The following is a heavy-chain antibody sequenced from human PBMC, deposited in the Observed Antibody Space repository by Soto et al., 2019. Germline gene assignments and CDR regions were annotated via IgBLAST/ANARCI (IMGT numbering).Heavy chain of an antibody. Sequence: QVQLVQSGAEVKKPGSSVKVSCKASGGTFSSYTISWVRQAPGQGLEWMGRIIPILGIANYAQKFQGRVTITADKSTSTAYMELSSLRSEDRAVYYCAMPYGDYGSGYYGMDVWGQGTTVTVSS. V-gene: IGHV1-69*02. J-gene: IGHJ6*02. CDR3: AMPYGDYGSGYYGMDV. CDR1: GGTFSSYT. D-gene: IGHD4-17*01. CDR2: IIPILGIA.